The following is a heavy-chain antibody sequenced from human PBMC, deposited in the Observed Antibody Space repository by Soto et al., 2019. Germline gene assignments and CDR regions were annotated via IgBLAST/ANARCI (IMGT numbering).Heavy chain of an antibody. CDR2: ISSSSSTI. Sequence: GSLRLYCAASGFTFSSYSMNWVGQAPGKGLEWVSYISSSSSTIYYADSVKGRFTISRDNAKNSLYLQMNSLRAEDTAVYYCARGYYDSSGYYWVFDYWGQGTLVTVSS. D-gene: IGHD3-22*01. V-gene: IGHV3-48*01. J-gene: IGHJ4*02. CDR1: GFTFSSYS. CDR3: ARGYYDSSGYYWVFDY.